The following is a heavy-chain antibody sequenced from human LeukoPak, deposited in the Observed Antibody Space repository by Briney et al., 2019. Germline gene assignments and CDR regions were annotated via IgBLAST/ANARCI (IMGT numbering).Heavy chain of an antibody. V-gene: IGHV1-8*01. CDR2: MNPNSGNT. CDR1: GYTFTSYD. CDR3: ARLDILTGYSSDY. J-gene: IGHJ4*02. Sequence: GASVKVSCKASGYTFTSYDINWVRQATGQGLERMGWMNPNSGNTGYAQKFQGRVTMTRNTSISTAYMELSSLRSEDTAVYYCARLDILTGYSSDYWGQGTLVTVSS. D-gene: IGHD3-9*01.